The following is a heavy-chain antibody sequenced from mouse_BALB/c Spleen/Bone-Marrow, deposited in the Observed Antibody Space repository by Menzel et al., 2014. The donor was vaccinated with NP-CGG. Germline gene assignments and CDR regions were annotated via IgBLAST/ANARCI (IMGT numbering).Heavy chain of an antibody. D-gene: IGHD6-1*01. V-gene: IGHV1S22*01. CDR3: TRGDLRYAMDY. J-gene: IGHJ4*01. CDR1: GYTFTSYW. CDR2: IYPGSGSN. Sequence: GSELVRPGASVKLSCKASGYTFTSYWMHWVRQRPGQGLEWIGNIYPGSGSNNYDEKFKSKATLTVDTSSSTAYMQLSSLTSEDSAVYYCTRGDLRYAMDYWGQGTSVTVSS.